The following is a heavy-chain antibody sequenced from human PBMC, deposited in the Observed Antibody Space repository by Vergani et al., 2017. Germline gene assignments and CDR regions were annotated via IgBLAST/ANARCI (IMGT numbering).Heavy chain of an antibody. V-gene: IGHV3-30-3*01. CDR3: VRDRGLXAGGRCYTEAWDY. CDR2: ISFDGTNE. J-gene: IGHJ4*02. D-gene: IGHD2-2*02. CDR1: ELALKRHP. Sequence: VQLVESGGGLVRPGGSLSLSWVVLELALKRHPLSWFGQPQGRGLEWVEVISFDGTNEYYPDLVKGRFTISRDIAKNTLYLQVRSLRLEDTGVYHCVRDRGLXAGGRCYTEAWDYWGQGTPVTVSS.